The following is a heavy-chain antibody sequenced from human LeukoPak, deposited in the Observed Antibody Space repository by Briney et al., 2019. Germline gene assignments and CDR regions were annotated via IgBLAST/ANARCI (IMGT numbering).Heavy chain of an antibody. CDR3: ARDRVTTVTSVDPKTFDY. J-gene: IGHJ4*02. D-gene: IGHD4-11*01. CDR1: GGTFSSYA. Sequence: SVNVSCKASGGTFSSYAISWVRPAPGQGLEWMGGIIPIFGTANYAQKFQGRVTITADESTSTAYMELSSLRSEDTAVYYCARDRVTTVTSVDPKTFDYWGQGTLVTVSS. V-gene: IGHV1-69*13. CDR2: IIPIFGTA.